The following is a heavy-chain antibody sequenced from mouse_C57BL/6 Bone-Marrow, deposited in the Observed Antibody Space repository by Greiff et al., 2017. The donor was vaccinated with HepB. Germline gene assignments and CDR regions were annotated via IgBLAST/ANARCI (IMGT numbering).Heavy chain of an antibody. V-gene: IGHV1-59*01. Sequence: QVQLQQSGAELVRPGTSVKLSCKASGYTFTSYWMHWVKQRPGQGLEWIGVIDPSDSYTNYNQKFKGKATLTVDTSSSTAYMQLSSLTSEDSAVYYCARDSGYAYYFDYWGQGTTLTVSS. J-gene: IGHJ2*01. CDR2: IDPSDSYT. CDR3: ARDSGYAYYFDY. CDR1: GYTFTSYW. D-gene: IGHD2-2*01.